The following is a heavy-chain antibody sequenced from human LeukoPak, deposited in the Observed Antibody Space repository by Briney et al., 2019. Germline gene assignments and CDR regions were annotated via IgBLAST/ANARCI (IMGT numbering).Heavy chain of an antibody. Sequence: PSETLCLTCTVSGGSISSYYWSWIRQPPGKGLEWIGYIYYSGTTNYNPSLKSRVTISVDTSKNQFSLKLSSVTAADTAVYYCARYLSDPYGPGNPRFDPWGQGTLVTVSS. D-gene: IGHD2-21*01. CDR3: ARYLSDPYGPGNPRFDP. V-gene: IGHV4-59*12. CDR2: IYYSGTT. J-gene: IGHJ5*02. CDR1: GGSISSYY.